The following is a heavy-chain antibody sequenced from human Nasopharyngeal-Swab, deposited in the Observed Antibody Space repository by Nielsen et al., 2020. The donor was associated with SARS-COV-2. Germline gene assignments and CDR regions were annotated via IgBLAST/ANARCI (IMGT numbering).Heavy chain of an antibody. V-gene: IGHV4-59*01. CDR3: VRGCSEYSSSCNEDYFDY. D-gene: IGHD6-13*01. CDR1: GGSISSYY. Sequence: SETLSLTCTVSGGSISSYYWSWIRQPPGKGLEWIGYIYYSGSTNYNPPLKSRVTISVDTSKNQFSLKLSSVTAADTAVYYCVRGCSEYSSSCNEDYFDYWGQGTLVTVSS. J-gene: IGHJ4*02. CDR2: IYYSGST.